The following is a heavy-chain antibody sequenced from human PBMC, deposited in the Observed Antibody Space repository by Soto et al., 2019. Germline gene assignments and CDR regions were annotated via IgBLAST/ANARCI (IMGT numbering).Heavy chain of an antibody. V-gene: IGHV3-23*01. D-gene: IGHD1-7*01. CDR2: ISANGQGI. J-gene: IGHJ4*02. Sequence: AGGSLRLSCAASGFTFSTYALSWVRQAPGKGLEWVSAISANGQGIYYADSVRGRFTISRDNSKNTIFLHMDSLRAEDTAVCYCAKDRNYPRDQFHYWGQGTLVTVSS. CDR1: GFTFSTYA. CDR3: AKDRNYPRDQFHY.